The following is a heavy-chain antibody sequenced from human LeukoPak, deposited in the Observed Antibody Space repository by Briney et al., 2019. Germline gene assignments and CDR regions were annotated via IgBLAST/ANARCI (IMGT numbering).Heavy chain of an antibody. V-gene: IGHV1-18*01. CDR3: ARDPYFCGGDCYSEYFQH. J-gene: IGHJ1*01. CDR2: ISAYNGNT. D-gene: IGHD2-21*02. CDR1: GYTFTSYG. Sequence: GASVKVSCKASGYTFTSYGISWVRQAPGQGLEWMGWISAYNGNTNYAQKLQGRVTMTTDTSTSTAYMELRSLRSDDTAVYYCARDPYFCGGDCYSEYFQHWGQGTLVTVSS.